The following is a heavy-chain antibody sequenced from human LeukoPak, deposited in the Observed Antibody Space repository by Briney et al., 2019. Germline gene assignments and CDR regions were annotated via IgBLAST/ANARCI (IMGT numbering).Heavy chain of an antibody. J-gene: IGHJ4*02. D-gene: IGHD4-17*01. CDR1: GLTVSSNY. CDR3: ARDRLHYGEYEKTLDY. V-gene: IGHV3-66*01. CDR2: IYSGGST. Sequence: GGSLRLSCAASGLTVSSNYMNWVRQAPGKGLGWVSVIYSGGSTYYADSVKGRFTISRDNSKNTLYLQMNSLRAEDTAVYYCARDRLHYGEYEKTLDYWGQGTLVTVSS.